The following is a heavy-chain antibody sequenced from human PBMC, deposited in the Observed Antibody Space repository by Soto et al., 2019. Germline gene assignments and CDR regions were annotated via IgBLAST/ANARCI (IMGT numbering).Heavy chain of an antibody. V-gene: IGHV1-69*02. J-gene: IGHJ4*02. CDR1: GGTFSSYT. D-gene: IGHD3-16*02. CDR3: ASRYGAENDY. Sequence: QVQLVQSGAEVKKPGSSVKVSCKASGGTFSSYTISWVRQAPGQGLEWMGRIIHILGIANYAQKFQGRVTSTADKSTSTAYMELSSLRSEDTAVYYCASRYGAENDYWGQGTLVTVSS. CDR2: IIHILGIA.